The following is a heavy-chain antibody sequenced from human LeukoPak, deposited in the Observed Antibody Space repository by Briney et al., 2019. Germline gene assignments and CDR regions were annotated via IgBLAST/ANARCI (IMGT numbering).Heavy chain of an antibody. V-gene: IGHV1-69*06. Sequence: GASVKVSCKASGGTFSSNAISWVRQAPGQGLECMGGIIPIFGTANYAQKFQGRVTITADKSTSTAYMELSSLRSEDTAVYYCARTDYGSGNGMDVWGKGTTVTVS. J-gene: IGHJ6*04. CDR2: IIPIFGTA. CDR3: ARTDYGSGNGMDV. CDR1: GGTFSSNA. D-gene: IGHD3-10*01.